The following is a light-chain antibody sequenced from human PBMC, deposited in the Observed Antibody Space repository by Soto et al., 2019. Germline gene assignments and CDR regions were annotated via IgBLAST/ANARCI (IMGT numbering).Light chain of an antibody. Sequence: QTVVTQEPSLTVSPGGTVTLTCASSTGEVTSGYYPNWFQQKPGQAPRALIYSTGNKHSWTPARFSGSLLGGKAALTLSGVQREDEAEYYCLLDYGGAQVFGGGTKLTVL. CDR3: LLDYGGAQV. CDR1: TGEVTSGYY. CDR2: STG. V-gene: IGLV7-43*01. J-gene: IGLJ2*01.